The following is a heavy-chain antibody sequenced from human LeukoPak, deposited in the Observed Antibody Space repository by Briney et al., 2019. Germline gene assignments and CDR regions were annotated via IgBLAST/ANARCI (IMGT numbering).Heavy chain of an antibody. Sequence: PSETLSLTCTVSGGSISGFYCSWIRQPPGKGLEWIGYIFYSGSTNYNPSLRSRVTMSVDTSKNQFSLKLNSVTAADTAVYYCARGGSSSWKYYFDYWGQGTLVTVSS. J-gene: IGHJ4*02. V-gene: IGHV4-59*01. CDR3: ARGGSSSWKYYFDY. CDR2: IFYSGST. CDR1: GGSISGFY. D-gene: IGHD6-13*01.